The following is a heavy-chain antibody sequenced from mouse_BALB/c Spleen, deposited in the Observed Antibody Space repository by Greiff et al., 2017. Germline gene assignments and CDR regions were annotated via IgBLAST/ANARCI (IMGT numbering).Heavy chain of an antibody. J-gene: IGHJ4*01. CDR1: GYSITSDYA. CDR3: ARGVPFYAMDY. CDR2: ISYSGST. V-gene: IGHV3-2*02. Sequence: EVKLMESGPGLVKPSQSLSLTCTVTGYSITSDYAWNWIRQFPGNKLEWMGYISYSGSTSYNPSLKSRISITRDTSKNQFFLQLNSVTTEDTATYYCARGVPFYAMDYWGQGTSVTVSS.